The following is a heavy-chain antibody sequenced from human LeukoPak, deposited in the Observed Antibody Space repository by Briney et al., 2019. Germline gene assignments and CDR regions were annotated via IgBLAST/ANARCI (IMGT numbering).Heavy chain of an antibody. CDR2: INHSGST. J-gene: IGHJ5*02. Sequence: PPETLSLTCAVYGGSFSGYYWSWIRQPPGKGLEWIGEINHSGSTNYNPSLKSRVTISVDTSKNQFSLKLSSVTAADTAVYYCAREPDIAARRVWFDPWGQGTLVTVSS. CDR1: GGSFSGYY. CDR3: AREPDIAARRVWFDP. D-gene: IGHD6-6*01. V-gene: IGHV4-34*01.